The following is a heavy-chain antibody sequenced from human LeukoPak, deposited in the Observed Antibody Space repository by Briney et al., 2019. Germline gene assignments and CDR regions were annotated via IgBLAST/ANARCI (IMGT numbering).Heavy chain of an antibody. CDR2: IYSGGRT. CDR1: GGSITSGNKY. J-gene: IGHJ5*02. D-gene: IGHD5-18*01. V-gene: IGHV4-30-4*01. Sequence: SETLSLTCTVSGGSITSGNKYWEWDRQTPGKGLGWICFIYSGGRTNYNPFLRRRVVISADASKHQISLRIESMTAADPAVYYCVKAPTVAGSYGWFDQWGQGTLVTVSS. CDR3: VKAPTVAGSYGWFDQ.